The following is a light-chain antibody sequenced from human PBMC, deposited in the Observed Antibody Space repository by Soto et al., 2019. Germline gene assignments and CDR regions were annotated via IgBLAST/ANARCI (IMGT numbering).Light chain of an antibody. CDR2: EVS. V-gene: IGLV2-14*01. Sequence: QSVLTPPASVSGYSGLSIAIPCPGNSGDVGGYDYVSWCQHYPAKAPKLMFYEVSYRPSGVSDRFSGSKSAYTATLTISWLPAEDEADYYCASHSTTDTRVFGSATKV. CDR1: SGDVGGYDY. J-gene: IGLJ1*01. CDR3: ASHSTTDTRV.